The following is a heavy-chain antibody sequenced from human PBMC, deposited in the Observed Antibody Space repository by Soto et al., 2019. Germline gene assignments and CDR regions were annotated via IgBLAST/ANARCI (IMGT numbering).Heavy chain of an antibody. Sequence: GASVKVSCKVSGYTLTELSMHWVRQAPGKGLEWMGGFDPEDGETIYAQKFQGRVTMTEDTSTDTAYMELSSLRSEDTAVYYCATSPPLYGGNTPKREYFQHWGQGTLVTVSS. CDR3: ATSPPLYGGNTPKREYFQH. D-gene: IGHD2-15*01. J-gene: IGHJ1*01. V-gene: IGHV1-24*01. CDR2: FDPEDGET. CDR1: GYTLTELS.